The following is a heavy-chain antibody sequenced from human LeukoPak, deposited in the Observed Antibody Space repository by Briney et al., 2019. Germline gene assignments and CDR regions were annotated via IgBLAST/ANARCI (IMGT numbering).Heavy chain of an antibody. V-gene: IGHV3-23*01. CDR2: ISGSGGST. CDR3: ARDHQWLVLGYYYGMDV. CDR1: GFTFSSYA. D-gene: IGHD6-19*01. J-gene: IGHJ6*02. Sequence: GGSLRLSCAASGFTFSSYAISWVRQAPGKGLEWVSAISGSGGSTYYADSVKGRFTISRDNSKNTLYLQMNSLRAEDTAVYYCARDHQWLVLGYYYGMDVWGQGTTVTVSS.